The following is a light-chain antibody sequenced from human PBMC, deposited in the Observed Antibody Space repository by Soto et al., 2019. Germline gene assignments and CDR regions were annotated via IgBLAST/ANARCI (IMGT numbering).Light chain of an antibody. V-gene: IGLV4-69*01. J-gene: IGLJ2*01. CDR2: LNSDGSH. CDR3: QTWGSGIVV. CDR1: SGHSNYA. Sequence: QSALTQSPSASASLGASVKLTCTLSSGHSNYAIAWHQQQSEKGPRYLMNLNSDGSHSKGDGIPDRFSGSSSGAERYLTISSLQSEDEADYYCQTWGSGIVVFGGGTKLTVL.